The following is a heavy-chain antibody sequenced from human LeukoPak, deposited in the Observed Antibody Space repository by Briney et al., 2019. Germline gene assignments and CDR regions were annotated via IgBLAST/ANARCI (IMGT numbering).Heavy chain of an antibody. V-gene: IGHV3-30*04. Sequence: GGSLRLSCAASGFTFSSYAMHWVRQAPGKGLEWVAVISYDGSNKYYADSVGGRFTISRDNSKNTLYLQMNSLRAEDTAVYVCAKGDKTLTWRRTYDRFDPWGQGTLVTVSS. CDR1: GFTFSSYA. D-gene: IGHD3-3*01. CDR3: AKGDKTLTWRRTYDRFDP. J-gene: IGHJ5*02. CDR2: ISYDGSNK.